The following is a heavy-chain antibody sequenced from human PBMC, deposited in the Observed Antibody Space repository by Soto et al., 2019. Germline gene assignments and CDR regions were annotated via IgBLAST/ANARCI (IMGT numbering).Heavy chain of an antibody. CDR2: IYHSGST. D-gene: IGHD4-17*01. Sequence: SETLSLTCAVSGDSISSSNWWSWVRQPPGKGLEWIGEIYHSGSTNYNPSLRSRVTISVDKSKNQFSLKLSSVTAADTAVYYCARYYGGNPLFDYWGQGTLVTVSS. CDR3: ARYYGGNPLFDY. CDR1: GDSISSSNW. J-gene: IGHJ4*02. V-gene: IGHV4-4*02.